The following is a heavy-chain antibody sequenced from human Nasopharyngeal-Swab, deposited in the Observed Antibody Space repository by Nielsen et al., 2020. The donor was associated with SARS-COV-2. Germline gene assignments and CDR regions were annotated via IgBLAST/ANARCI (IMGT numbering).Heavy chain of an antibody. CDR3: AKAPYLRGLDV. Sequence: GGSLRLSCEASGFIFSDYGMHWVRQAPGKGLEWVAFIRYDGRSKYHADSVRGRFTISRDKSKNTLYLQMNSLRVEDTALYYCAKAPYLRGLDVWGQGTTVTVSS. CDR1: GFIFSDYG. D-gene: IGHD2-21*01. V-gene: IGHV3-30*02. CDR2: IRYDGRSK. J-gene: IGHJ6*02.